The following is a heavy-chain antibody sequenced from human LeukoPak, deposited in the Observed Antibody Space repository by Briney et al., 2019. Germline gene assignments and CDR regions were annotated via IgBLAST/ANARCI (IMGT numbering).Heavy chain of an antibody. Sequence: GGSLRLSCAASGFTFSNYAMTWVRQAPGKGLEWVSGIGGSGAGTYYGDSVKGRFTISRDNSKNTLYLQMNSLRAEDTAVYYCAKTRPLDSSSWSHGDYWGQGTLVTVSS. V-gene: IGHV3-23*01. CDR3: AKTRPLDSSSWSHGDY. J-gene: IGHJ4*02. CDR1: GFTFSNYA. CDR2: IGGSGAGT. D-gene: IGHD6-13*01.